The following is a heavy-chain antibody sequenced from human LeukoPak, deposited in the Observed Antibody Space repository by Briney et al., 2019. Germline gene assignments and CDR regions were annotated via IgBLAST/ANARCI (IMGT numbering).Heavy chain of an antibody. CDR3: ARKCSGTNPFDY. Sequence: PGGSLRLSCAASGFTLNNYAMSWVRQAPGKGLEWVSIINNSGGSTYYADSVKGRFTISRDLSKNTLYLQMNSLRAEDTALYYCARKCSGTNPFDYWGKGTLVTVSS. CDR2: INNSGGST. CDR1: GFTLNNYA. J-gene: IGHJ4*02. D-gene: IGHD1-26*01. V-gene: IGHV3-23*01.